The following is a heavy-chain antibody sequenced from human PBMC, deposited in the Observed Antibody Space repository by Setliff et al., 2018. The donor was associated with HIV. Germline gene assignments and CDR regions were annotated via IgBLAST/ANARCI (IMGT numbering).Heavy chain of an antibody. CDR2: LYVSGDT. D-gene: IGHD2-15*01. Sequence: PSETLSLTCYVTDDPISSYYWSWVRQPAGKGLEWIGRLYVSGDTNYNPSLKSRVTTSLDTSKKHFSLKLKSVTAADTAVYYCALTGHRLLRGYMDVWGKGTTVTRLL. CDR3: ALTGHRLLRGYMDV. J-gene: IGHJ6*03. CDR1: DDPISSYY. V-gene: IGHV4-4*07.